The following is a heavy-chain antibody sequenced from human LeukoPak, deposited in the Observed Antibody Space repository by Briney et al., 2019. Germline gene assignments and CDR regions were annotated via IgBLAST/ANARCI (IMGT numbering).Heavy chain of an antibody. CDR3: AKLQSDGLRTYYGMDV. D-gene: IGHD4-17*01. J-gene: IGHJ6*02. V-gene: IGHV3-23*01. CDR1: GFTLSNYA. CDR2: STGSGRST. Sequence: GGSLRLSCAASGFTLSNYAMTWVRQAPGRGLEWVSASTGSGRSTYYADSVMGRFTISRDNSKNTLYLQMNSLRAEDTAVYYCAKLQSDGLRTYYGMDVWGQGTTVTVSS.